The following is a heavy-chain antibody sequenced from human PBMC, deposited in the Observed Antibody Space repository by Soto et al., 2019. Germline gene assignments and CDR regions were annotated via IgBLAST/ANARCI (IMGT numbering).Heavy chain of an antibody. D-gene: IGHD3-10*01. CDR1: GFTFRSFG. CDR2: ISHDGKKD. J-gene: IGHJ3*02. V-gene: IGHV3-30*18. Sequence: QMQLAESGGNVVQPGRSLRLSCLASGFTFRSFGMHWVRQAPGKGLEWVATISHDGKKDYYADSVKGRFTVSRDNSRDTIYLEMNSVKVDDSAVYYCAKDPGPSPRPPDSLDIWGQGTVVTVSS. CDR3: AKDPGPSPRPPDSLDI.